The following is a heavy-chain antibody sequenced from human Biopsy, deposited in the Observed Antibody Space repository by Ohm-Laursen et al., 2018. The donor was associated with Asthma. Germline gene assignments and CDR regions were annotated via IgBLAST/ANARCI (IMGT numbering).Heavy chain of an antibody. J-gene: IGHJ4*02. CDR3: VKDIRLQLWGFDS. Sequence: SLRLSCTASGFTFNSYGMHWGRQAPGKGLEWDSGVSWNSGSIDYADSVKGRFTISRDNAKNSLYLQMSSLRGADTALYYCVKDIRLQLWGFDSWGQGTLVTFSS. V-gene: IGHV3-9*01. CDR1: GFTFNSYG. CDR2: VSWNSGSI. D-gene: IGHD6-13*01.